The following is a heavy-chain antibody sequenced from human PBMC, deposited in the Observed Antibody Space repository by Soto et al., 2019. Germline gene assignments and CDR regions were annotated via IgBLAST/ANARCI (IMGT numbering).Heavy chain of an antibody. CDR1: GFTLSSNY. Sequence: GGSLRLSCAASGFTLSSNYMSWVRQAPGKGLEWVSVIYGGGSVNYADSVKGRFAISRDNSKNTLYLQMNSLRAEDTAVYYCATTRGSTWPYFFDYWGQGTLVTVSS. CDR3: ATTRGSTWPYFFDY. V-gene: IGHV3-66*01. CDR2: IYGGGSV. J-gene: IGHJ4*02. D-gene: IGHD6-13*01.